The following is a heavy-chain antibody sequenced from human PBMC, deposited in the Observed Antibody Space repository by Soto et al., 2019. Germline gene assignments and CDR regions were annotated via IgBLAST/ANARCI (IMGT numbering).Heavy chain of an antibody. V-gene: IGHV1-18*01. D-gene: IGHD3-22*01. CDR1: GYSFGTSG. Sequence: QVKLVQSGTEVKKPGASMKVSCKASGYSFGTSGISWVRQAPGQGLEWMGWISAYNGNTNYEQTLQDRVTMTTDTSTNTAYLELRSLRSDDTAVYYCARAGQYYDSSGYANWGQGTLVTVSS. CDR2: ISAYNGNT. CDR3: ARAGQYYDSSGYAN. J-gene: IGHJ4*02.